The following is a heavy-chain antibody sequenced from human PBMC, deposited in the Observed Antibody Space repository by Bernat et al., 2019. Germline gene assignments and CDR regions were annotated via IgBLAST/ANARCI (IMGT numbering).Heavy chain of an antibody. J-gene: IGHJ5*02. D-gene: IGHD1-26*01. Sequence: QITLKESGPTLVKPTQTLTLTCTFSGFSLSTSGVGVGWIRQPPGKALEWLALIYWDDDKRYSPSLKSRLTITKDTSKNQVVLTMTNMGPVDTATYYCAHRQELGAPPDPWGQGTLVTVSS. V-gene: IGHV2-5*02. CDR2: IYWDDDK. CDR3: AHRQELGAPPDP. CDR1: GFSLSTSGVG.